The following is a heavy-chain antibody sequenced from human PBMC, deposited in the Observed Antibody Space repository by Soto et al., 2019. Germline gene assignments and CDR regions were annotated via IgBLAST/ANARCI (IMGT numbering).Heavy chain of an antibody. CDR2: ISYDGSNK. Sequence: GGSLRLSCAASGFTFSSYAMHWVRQAPGKGLEWVAVISYDGSNKYYADSVKGRFTISRDNSKNTLYLQMNSLRAEDTAVYYCAKDKGAPQAGSYGFYYYYGMDVWGQGTTVTVSS. CDR1: GFTFSSYA. J-gene: IGHJ6*02. CDR3: AKDKGAPQAGSYGFYYYYGMDV. V-gene: IGHV3-30-3*01. D-gene: IGHD5-18*01.